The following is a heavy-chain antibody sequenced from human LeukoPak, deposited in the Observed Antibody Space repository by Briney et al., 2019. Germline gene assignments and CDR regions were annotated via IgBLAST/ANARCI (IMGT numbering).Heavy chain of an antibody. CDR2: ISTSGST. CDR3: ARGRKFPTHIAAAGLIDY. D-gene: IGHD6-13*01. J-gene: IGHJ4*02. CDR1: GASISNYY. V-gene: IGHV4-4*07. Sequence: SETLSLTCTVSGASISNYYWSWIRQPAGKGLEWIGRISTSGSTNYNPSLKSRVTISVDTSKNQFSLKLSSVTAADTAVYYCARGRKFPTHIAAAGLIDYWGQGTLVTVSS.